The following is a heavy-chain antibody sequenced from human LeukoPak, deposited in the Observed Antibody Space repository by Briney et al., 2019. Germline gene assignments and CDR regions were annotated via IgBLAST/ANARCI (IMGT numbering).Heavy chain of an antibody. V-gene: IGHV3-21*01. CDR1: GFTFSSYS. J-gene: IGHJ4*02. CDR2: ISSSNYI. D-gene: IGHD6-19*01. CDR3: ARDSLQHSSGWYSDY. Sequence: PGGSLRLSCAASGFTFSSYSMTWVRQAPGKGLEWVSSISSSNYIYYADSVKGRFTISRDNAKNSLYLQMNSLRAEDTAVYYCARDSLQHSSGWYSDYWGQGTLVTVSS.